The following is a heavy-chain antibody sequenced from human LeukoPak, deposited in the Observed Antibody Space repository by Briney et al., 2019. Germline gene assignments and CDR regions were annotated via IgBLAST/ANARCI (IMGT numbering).Heavy chain of an antibody. V-gene: IGHV3-74*01. J-gene: IGHJ6*02. Sequence: GRTLRLSCAASGFTPSSYWMHWVRQAPGEGRVWVSRIDPDGRATTYADSVKGRFTTPRDNAKNTPYLQLNSLRAEGTALYFCTRVQAGGAGLMDVWGRGTRVTVSS. CDR2: IDPDGRAT. D-gene: IGHD6-13*01. CDR1: GFTPSSYW. CDR3: TRVQAGGAGLMDV.